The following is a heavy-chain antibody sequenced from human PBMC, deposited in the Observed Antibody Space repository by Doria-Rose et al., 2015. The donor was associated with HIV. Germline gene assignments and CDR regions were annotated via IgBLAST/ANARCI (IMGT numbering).Heavy chain of an antibody. CDR2: ISSTSAYI. Sequence: VQLVQSGGGLVRPGGFLRLSCATSGFTFSSHRINWVRQAPGKGLGWVSSISSTSAYINYADSVRGRFTISRDNARNSLYLQMDSLRAEDTAIYYCATGVTLDYWGQGTLVTVSS. J-gene: IGHJ4*02. D-gene: IGHD3-10*01. V-gene: IGHV3-21*01. CDR3: ATGVTLDY. CDR1: GFTFSSHR.